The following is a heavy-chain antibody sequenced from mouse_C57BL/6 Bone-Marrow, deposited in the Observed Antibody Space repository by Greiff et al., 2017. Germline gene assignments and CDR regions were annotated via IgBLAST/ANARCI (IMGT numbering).Heavy chain of an antibody. CDR3: ARSYAYDDYTMDY. V-gene: IGHV1-64*01. D-gene: IGHD2-2*01. CDR1: GYTFTNYW. CDR2: MHPNGGSP. Sequence: QVQLQQPGAELVKPGASVKLSCKASGYTFTNYWMHWVKQRPGQGLEWIGMMHPNGGSPDYNEKFKSEATLSVDKSSRTAYMELSSLTSEESAVYYCARSYAYDDYTMDYWGQGTSVTVSS. J-gene: IGHJ4*01.